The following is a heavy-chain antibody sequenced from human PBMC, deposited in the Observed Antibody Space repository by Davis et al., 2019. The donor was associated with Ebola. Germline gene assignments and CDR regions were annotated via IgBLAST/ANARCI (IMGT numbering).Heavy chain of an antibody. CDR1: VFTFSSYW. CDR2: IKQDGSEK. CDR3: ARDLYCSSTSCQTIPYYFDY. D-gene: IGHD2-2*01. J-gene: IGHJ4*02. V-gene: IGHV3-7*01. Sequence: ESPKISRAPSVFTFSSYWMSCVRPAPGKGLVWVANIKQDGSEKYYVDSVKGRYTISRDTAKNSLYLQMNSLRAEDTAVYYCARDLYCSSTSCQTIPYYFDYWGQGTLVTVSS.